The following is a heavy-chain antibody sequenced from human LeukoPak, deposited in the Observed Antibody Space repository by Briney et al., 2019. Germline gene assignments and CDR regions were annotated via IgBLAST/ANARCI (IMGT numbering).Heavy chain of an antibody. CDR1: GFAFSSYW. Sequence: GSLRLSCAASGFAFSSYWMSWIRQPPGKGLEWIGEINHSGSTNYNPSLKSRVTISVDTSKNQFSLKLSSVTAADTAVYYCARAYYGDLDYWGQGTLVTVSS. V-gene: IGHV4-34*01. D-gene: IGHD4-17*01. J-gene: IGHJ4*02. CDR3: ARAYYGDLDY. CDR2: INHSGST.